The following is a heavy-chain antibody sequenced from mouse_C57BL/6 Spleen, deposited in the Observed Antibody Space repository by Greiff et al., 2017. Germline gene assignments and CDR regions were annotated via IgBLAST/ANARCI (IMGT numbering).Heavy chain of an antibody. CDR2: IHPNSGST. D-gene: IGHD1-1*01. V-gene: IGHV1-64*01. CDR3: ARYYGSRKDYFDY. CDR1: GYTFTSYW. Sequence: VQLQQPGAELVKPGASVKLSCKASGYTFTSYWMHWVKQRPGQGLEWIGMIHPNSGSTNYNEKFKSKATLTVDKSSSTAYMQLSSLTSEDSAVYYCARYYGSRKDYFDYWGQGTTLTVSS. J-gene: IGHJ2*01.